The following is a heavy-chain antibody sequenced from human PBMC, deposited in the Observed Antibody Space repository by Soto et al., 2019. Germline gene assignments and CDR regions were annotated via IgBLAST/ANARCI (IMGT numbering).Heavy chain of an antibody. CDR2: ISYDGGNK. D-gene: IGHD1-7*01. CDR1: GFTFSNYA. V-gene: IGHV3-30-3*01. CDR3: ARDGGALELRTGTFNY. Sequence: QVQLVESGGGVVQPGRSLRLSCAASGFTFSNYAMHWVRQAPGKGLEWVTLISYDGGNKYYADSVKGRFTISRDNSKNTLYLQMNSLKAEDTAIYYCARDGGALELRTGTFNYWGQGFLVTVSS. J-gene: IGHJ4*02.